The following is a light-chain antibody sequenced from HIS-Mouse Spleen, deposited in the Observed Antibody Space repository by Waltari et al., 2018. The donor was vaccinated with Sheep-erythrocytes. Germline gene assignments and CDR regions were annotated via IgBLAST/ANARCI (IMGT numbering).Light chain of an antibody. Sequence: DIQFTQSPSFLSASVGDRVTITCRASQGISSYLAWYQQKPGKAPKLLMYAASTLQSGVPSRFSGSGSGTEVTLTSSSLQPEDFATYYCQQLNSYRTFGQGTKVEIK. V-gene: IGKV1-9*01. CDR3: QQLNSYRT. J-gene: IGKJ1*01. CDR2: AAS. CDR1: QGISSY.